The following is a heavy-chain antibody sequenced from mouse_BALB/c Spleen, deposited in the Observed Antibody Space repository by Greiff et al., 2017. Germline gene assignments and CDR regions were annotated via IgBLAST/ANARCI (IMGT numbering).Heavy chain of an antibody. CDR1: GYTFTSYW. V-gene: IGHV1-7*01. D-gene: IGHD2-1*01. CDR3: ARYGNYPWFAY. Sequence: VQLQQSGAELAKPGASVKMSCKASGYTFTSYWMHWVKQRPGQGLEWIGYINPSTGYTEYNQKFKDKATLTADKSSSTAYMQLSSLTSEDSAVYYCARYGNYPWFAYWGQGTLVTVSA. CDR2: INPSTGYT. J-gene: IGHJ3*01.